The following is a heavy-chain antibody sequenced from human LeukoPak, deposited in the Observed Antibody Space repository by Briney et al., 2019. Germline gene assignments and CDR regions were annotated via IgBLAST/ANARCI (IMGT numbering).Heavy chain of an antibody. V-gene: IGHV4-59*12. CDR3: AREAGGWFDP. Sequence: MTSETLSLTCTVSGGSISSYYWNWIRQPPGKGLEWIGYIYYSGTTNYNPSLKSRVSMSVDTSKNQFSLKLSSVTAADTAVYYCAREAGGWFDPWGQGTLVTVSS. D-gene: IGHD3-10*01. CDR1: GGSISSYY. J-gene: IGHJ5*02. CDR2: IYYSGTT.